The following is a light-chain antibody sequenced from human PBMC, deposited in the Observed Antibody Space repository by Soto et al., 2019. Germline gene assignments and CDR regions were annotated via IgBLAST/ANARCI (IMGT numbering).Light chain of an antibody. V-gene: IGKV1-33*01. Sequence: DVQLTQSPSTLSASVGDRVAITCQATQNIFNYLNWFQQRPGKAPQLLISDASHLEPGVPSRFSGQRSGTDFTLIISDLQPEDFATYFCQNYEDLPLTFGGGTRVEV. J-gene: IGKJ4*01. CDR3: QNYEDLPLT. CDR1: QNIFNY. CDR2: DAS.